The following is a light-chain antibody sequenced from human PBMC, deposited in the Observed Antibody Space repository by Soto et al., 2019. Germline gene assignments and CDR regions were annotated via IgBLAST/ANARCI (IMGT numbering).Light chain of an antibody. J-gene: IGKJ3*01. CDR3: QQSYSTPLT. Sequence: DIQMTQSPSSLSASVGDRVTITCRASQSISNYLNWYQQKPGKAPKLLIYAASNLQCDVPSRFSGSGSGTDFTLTISSLQPDDFATYYCQQSYSTPLTFGPGTKVDIK. CDR2: AAS. CDR1: QSISNY. V-gene: IGKV1-39*01.